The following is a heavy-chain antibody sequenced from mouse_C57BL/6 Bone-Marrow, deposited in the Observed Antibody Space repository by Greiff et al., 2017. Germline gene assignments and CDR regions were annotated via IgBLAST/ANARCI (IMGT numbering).Heavy chain of an antibody. J-gene: IGHJ3*01. CDR1: GYAFSSSW. Sequence: VQVVESGPELVKPGASVKISCKASGYAFSSSWMNWVKQRPGKGLEWIGRIYPGDGDTNYNGKFKGKATLTADKSSSTAYMQLSSLTSEDSAVYFCARWLITTVRKFAYWGQGTLVTVSA. CDR2: IYPGDGDT. D-gene: IGHD1-1*01. CDR3: ARWLITTVRKFAY. V-gene: IGHV1-82*01.